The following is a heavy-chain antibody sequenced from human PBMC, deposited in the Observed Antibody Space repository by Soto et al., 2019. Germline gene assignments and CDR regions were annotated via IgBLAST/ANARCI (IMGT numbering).Heavy chain of an antibody. CDR1: GGTFSSYA. CDR3: ARPTTAMVSFYYYYGMDV. J-gene: IGHJ6*02. V-gene: IGHV1-69*06. D-gene: IGHD5-18*01. CDR2: IIPIFGTA. Sequence: SVKVSCKASGGTFSSYAISWVRQAPGQGLEWMGGIIPIFGTANYAQKFQGRVTITADKSTSTAYMELSSLRSEDTAVYYCARPTTAMVSFYYYYGMDVWGQGTTVTVSS.